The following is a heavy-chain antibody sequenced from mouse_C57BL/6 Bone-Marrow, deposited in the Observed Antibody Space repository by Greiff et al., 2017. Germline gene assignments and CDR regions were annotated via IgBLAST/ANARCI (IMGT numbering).Heavy chain of an antibody. J-gene: IGHJ1*03. V-gene: IGHV3-6*01. CDR1: GYSITSGYY. CDR2: ISYDGSN. CDR3: ARDLGQGYFDV. Sequence: EVKLVESGPGLVKPSQSLSLTCCVTGYSITSGYYWNWIRQFPGNKLEWMGYISYDGSNNYNPSLKNRISITRDTSKNQFFLKLNSVTTEDTATYYCARDLGQGYFDVWGTGTTVTVSS. D-gene: IGHD3-3*01.